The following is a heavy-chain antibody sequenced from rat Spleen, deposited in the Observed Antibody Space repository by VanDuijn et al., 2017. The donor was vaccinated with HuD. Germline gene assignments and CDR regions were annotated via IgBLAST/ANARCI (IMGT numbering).Heavy chain of an antibody. V-gene: IGHV2-1*01. CDR1: GFSLTSNS. J-gene: IGHJ2*01. D-gene: IGHD4-3*01. CDR2: IWGDGST. Sequence: QVQLKESGPGLVKPSQTLSLTCTVSGFSLTSNSVHWVRQPPGKGLEWMGGIWGDGSTDYNSALKSRLSISRDTSKSQVFLAMNSLQTEDTAIYFCTSSGYNFDYWGQGVMVTVSS. CDR3: TSSGYNFDY.